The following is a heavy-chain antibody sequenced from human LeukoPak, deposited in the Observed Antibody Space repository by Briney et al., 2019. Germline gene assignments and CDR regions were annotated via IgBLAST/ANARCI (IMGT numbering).Heavy chain of an antibody. D-gene: IGHD3-10*02. J-gene: IGHJ6*04. Sequence: GGTLRLSCAASGFTFSSYGMSWVRQAPGKGLEWVSAISGSGGSTYYADSVKGRFTISRDNAKNSLYLQMNSLRAEDTAVYYCAELDITMIGGVWGKGTTVTISS. V-gene: IGHV3-23*01. CDR2: ISGSGGST. CDR1: GFTFSSYG. CDR3: AELDITMIGGV.